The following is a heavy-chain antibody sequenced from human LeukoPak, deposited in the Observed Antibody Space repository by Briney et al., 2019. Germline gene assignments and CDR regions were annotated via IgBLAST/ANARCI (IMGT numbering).Heavy chain of an antibody. CDR2: ITGSGGST. CDR3: ARDERLLSFLK. J-gene: IGHJ4*02. CDR1: GLTVSGNY. V-gene: IGHV3-23*01. D-gene: IGHD3-3*01. Sequence: GGSLRLSCAAFGLTVSGNYMSWVRQAPGKGLEWVSGITGSGGSTYYADSVKGRFTISRDNSKNTLYLQMNSLRAEDTAIYYCARDERLLSFLKWGQGTLVTVSS.